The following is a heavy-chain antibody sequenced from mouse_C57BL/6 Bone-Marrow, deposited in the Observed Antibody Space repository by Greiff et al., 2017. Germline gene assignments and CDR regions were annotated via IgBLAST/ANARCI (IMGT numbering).Heavy chain of an antibody. J-gene: IGHJ2*01. Sequence: EVRLMESGGGLVQPGGSLSLSCAASGFTFTDYYMSWVRQPPGKALEWLGFIRNKANGYTTEYSASVKGRFTISRDNSQSILYLQMNALRAEDSATDYCARVPFSTMVTSFDYWGQGTTLTVSS. D-gene: IGHD2-2*01. CDR3: ARVPFSTMVTSFDY. V-gene: IGHV7-3*01. CDR1: GFTFTDYY. CDR2: IRNKANGYTT.